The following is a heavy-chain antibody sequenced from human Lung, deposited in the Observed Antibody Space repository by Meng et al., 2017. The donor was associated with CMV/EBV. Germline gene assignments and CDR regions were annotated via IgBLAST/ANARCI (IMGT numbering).Heavy chain of an antibody. J-gene: IGHJ4*02. V-gene: IGHV3-21*01. D-gene: IGHD2-15*01. CDR1: GFTFSSYS. Sequence: GGSLGLXCAASGFTFSSYSMNWVRQAPGKGLEWVSSISSSSSYIYYADSVKGRFTISRDNAKNSLYLQMNSLRAEDTAVYYCARASVVVAARYYFDYWGQGXLVTVSS. CDR2: ISSSSSYI. CDR3: ARASVVVAARYYFDY.